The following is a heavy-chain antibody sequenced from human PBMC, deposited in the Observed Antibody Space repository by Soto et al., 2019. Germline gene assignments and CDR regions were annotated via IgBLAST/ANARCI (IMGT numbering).Heavy chain of an antibody. D-gene: IGHD4-17*01. J-gene: IGHJ4*02. CDR3: ARDNSENYGFPDY. CDR1: GFSFSDYF. CDR2: INPSGDIR. Sequence: ASVKVSCKTSGFSFSDYFMHWVRQAPGQGLEWMGIINPSGDIRNYAQKFQGRVTITRDTSTSTVYMDLSSLRYDDTAVYYCARDNSENYGFPDYWGQGTLVTVSS. V-gene: IGHV1-46*01.